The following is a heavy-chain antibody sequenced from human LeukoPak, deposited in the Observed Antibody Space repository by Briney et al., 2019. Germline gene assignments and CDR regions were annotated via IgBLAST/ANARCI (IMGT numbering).Heavy chain of an antibody. Sequence: ASVTVSCKASGYTFTGYYMHWVRQAPGQGREGMGWINPNSGGTNYAQKFQGRVTITRDTSISTAYMELSRLRSDDTAVYYCARGGVEDYGDLIDYRGQGTLVTVSS. V-gene: IGHV1-2*02. CDR1: GYTFTGYY. J-gene: IGHJ4*02. D-gene: IGHD4-17*01. CDR2: INPNSGGT. CDR3: ARGGVEDYGDLIDY.